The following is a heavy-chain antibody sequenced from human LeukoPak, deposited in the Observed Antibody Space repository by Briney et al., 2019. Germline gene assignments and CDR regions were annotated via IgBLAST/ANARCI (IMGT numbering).Heavy chain of an antibody. CDR1: GYTFTNYG. CDR2: ITAYNGNT. V-gene: IGHV1-18*01. CDR3: ARDLVRGRRKWENNGMDV. Sequence: ASVKVSCKASGYTFTNYGISWVRQAPGQGLEWMGYITAYNGNTNYAQNFQGRVTMTTDTSTSTAYMELRSLRSDDTAVYYCARDLVRGRRKWENNGMDVWGQGTRVTVSS. D-gene: IGHD1-26*01. J-gene: IGHJ6*02.